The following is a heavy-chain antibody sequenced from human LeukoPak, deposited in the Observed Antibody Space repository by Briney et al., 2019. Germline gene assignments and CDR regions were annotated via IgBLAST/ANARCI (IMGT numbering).Heavy chain of an antibody. D-gene: IGHD3-9*01. Sequence: PGGSLRLSCAASGFNFSDFWMTWVRQIPGKGLQWVANIKEDGGEEYHVDSVKGRFAISRDNAKNSLYLQMNSLKTEDTAVYYCTATYYDILTVPSYFDYWGQGTLVTVSS. CDR3: TATYYDILTVPSYFDY. J-gene: IGHJ4*02. CDR2: IKEDGGEE. V-gene: IGHV3-7*03. CDR1: GFNFSDFW.